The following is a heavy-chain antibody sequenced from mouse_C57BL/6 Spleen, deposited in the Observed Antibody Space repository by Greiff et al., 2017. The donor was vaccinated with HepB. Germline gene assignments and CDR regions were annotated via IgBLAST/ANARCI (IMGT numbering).Heavy chain of an antibody. CDR2: IYPGDGDT. Sequence: QVHVKQSGAELVKPGASVKISCKASGYAFSSYWMNWVKQRPGKGLEWIGQIYPGDGDTNYNGKFKGKATLTADKSSSTAYMQLSSLTSEDSAVYFCARGGVGAMDYWGQGTSVTVSS. J-gene: IGHJ4*01. CDR3: ARGGVGAMDY. V-gene: IGHV1-80*01. D-gene: IGHD1-1*01. CDR1: GYAFSSYW.